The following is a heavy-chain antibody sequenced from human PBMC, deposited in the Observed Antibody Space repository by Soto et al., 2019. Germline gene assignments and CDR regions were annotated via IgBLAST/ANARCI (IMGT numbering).Heavy chain of an antibody. J-gene: IGHJ6*02. CDR2: IIPIFGTA. V-gene: IGHV1-69*13. CDR1: GGTFSSYA. CDR3: ARSIAAAGKVTNYYYYGMDV. Sequence: ASVKVSCKASGGTFSSYAISWVRQAPGQGLEWMGGIIPIFGTANYAQKFQGRVTITADESTSTAYMELSSLRSEDTAVYYCARSIAAAGKVTNYYYYGMDVWGQGTTVTVSS. D-gene: IGHD6-13*01.